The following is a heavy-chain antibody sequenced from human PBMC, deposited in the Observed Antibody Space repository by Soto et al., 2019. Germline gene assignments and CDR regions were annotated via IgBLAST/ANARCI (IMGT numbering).Heavy chain of an antibody. CDR2: ISAYNGNT. D-gene: IGHD5-18*01. CDR1: GYTFTSYG. J-gene: IGHJ6*02. Sequence: ASVKVSCKASGYTFTSYGISWVRQAPGQGLEWMGWISAYNGNTNYAQKLQGSVTMTTDTSTSTAYMELRSLRSDDTAVYYCARDQKTADTAMVAGIQLWINYYFRMDVWG. V-gene: IGHV1-18*01. CDR3: ARDQKTADTAMVAGIQLWINYYFRMDV.